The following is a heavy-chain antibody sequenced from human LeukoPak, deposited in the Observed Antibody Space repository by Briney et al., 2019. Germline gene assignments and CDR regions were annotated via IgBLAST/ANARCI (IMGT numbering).Heavy chain of an antibody. D-gene: IGHD6-13*01. CDR1: GFTFSSYG. CDR3: ARDFARRIAAAGVLH. J-gene: IGHJ4*02. Sequence: GGSLRLSCAASGFTFSSYGMHWVRQAPGKGLEWLSYISRSGDIIYYADSVKGRFTISRDNAKNSLYLQMNSLRAEDTAVYYCARDFARRIAAAGVLHWGQGTLVTVSS. CDR2: ISRSGDII. V-gene: IGHV3-48*04.